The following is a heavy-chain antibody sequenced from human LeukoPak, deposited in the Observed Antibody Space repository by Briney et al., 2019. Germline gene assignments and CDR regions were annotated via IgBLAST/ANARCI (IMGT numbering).Heavy chain of an antibody. CDR1: GFTFSIYG. Sequence: GGSLRLSCEASGFTFSIYGMHWVRQAPGKGLEWVSFIRYDGSNKYYAGSVKGRFTISRDNSKNTLYLQMNSLRAEDTAVYYCAKDRMWCFDLWGRGTLVTVSS. CDR3: AKDRMWCFDL. J-gene: IGHJ2*01. CDR2: IRYDGSNK. V-gene: IGHV3-30*02.